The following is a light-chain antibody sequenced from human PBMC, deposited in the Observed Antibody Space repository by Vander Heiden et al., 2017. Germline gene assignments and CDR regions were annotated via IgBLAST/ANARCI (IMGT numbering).Light chain of an antibody. Sequence: DIVMTQSPDPLAVSLGERATINCKSSQSVLYSSNNKNYLAWYQQKPGQPPKLLIYWASTRESGVPDRFSGSGSGTEFTLTISSLQAEDVAVYYCQQYCSTPRTFGHGTKVEIK. CDR3: QQYCSTPRT. CDR2: WAS. V-gene: IGKV4-1*01. J-gene: IGKJ1*01. CDR1: QSVLYSSNNKNY.